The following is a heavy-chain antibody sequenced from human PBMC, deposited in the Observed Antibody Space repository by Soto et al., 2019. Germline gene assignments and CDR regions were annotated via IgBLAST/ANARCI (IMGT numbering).Heavy chain of an antibody. D-gene: IGHD3-9*01. CDR1: GGSFSGYY. J-gene: IGHJ6*02. CDR3: ARVGRTYFDWPVLNLGLGRKKNNYGMDV. CDR2: INHSGST. Sequence: SETLFLTCAVYGGSFSGYYWSWIRQPPGKGLEWIGEINHSGSTNYNPSLKSRVTISVDTSKNQFSLKLSSVTAADTAVYYCARVGRTYFDWPVLNLGLGRKKNNYGMDVWDQGTTVTVSS. V-gene: IGHV4-34*01.